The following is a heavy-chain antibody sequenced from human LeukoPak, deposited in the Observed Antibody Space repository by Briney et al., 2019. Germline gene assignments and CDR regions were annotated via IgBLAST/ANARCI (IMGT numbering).Heavy chain of an antibody. CDR2: INAGNGNT. Sequence: ASVIVSCKVSGYTFTSYAMHWVRQAPGQRLEWMGWINAGNGNTIYSQTFPGRVTITRDTSASTAYMELSSLRSEDTAVYYGARAWDEDAFDIWGQGTMVTVSS. V-gene: IGHV1-3*01. CDR1: GYTFTSYA. D-gene: IGHD1-26*01. CDR3: ARAWDEDAFDI. J-gene: IGHJ3*02.